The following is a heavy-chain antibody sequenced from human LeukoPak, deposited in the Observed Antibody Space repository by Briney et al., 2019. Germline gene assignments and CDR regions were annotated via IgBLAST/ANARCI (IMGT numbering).Heavy chain of an antibody. V-gene: IGHV4-59*08. J-gene: IGHJ3*02. Sequence: SETLSLTCTVSGDSISGDYWSWIRQSPGKGLERIGYFHHTAGTRYNPSLQSRVTISIDTSRNHFSLKLNSLSAADTAVYFCARLLDYDRSGDPDTFDIWGQGTVVTVSS. CDR1: GDSISGDY. D-gene: IGHD3-22*01. CDR2: FHHTAGT. CDR3: ARLLDYDRSGDPDTFDI.